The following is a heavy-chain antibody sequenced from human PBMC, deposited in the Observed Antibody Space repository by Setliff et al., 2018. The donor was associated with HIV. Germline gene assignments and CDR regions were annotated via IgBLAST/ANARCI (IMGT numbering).Heavy chain of an antibody. CDR3: ARLSKYYDFWTPDS. J-gene: IGHJ4*02. V-gene: IGHV5-51*01. Sequence: GESLKISCQGSASSFTNYWVGWVRQMPDEGLEWLGLIWPVDSDTIYNPSFQGQVTLSADKSISTVYLQWSSLRAPDTAMYYCARLSKYYDFWTPDSWGQGTLVTVTS. CDR1: ASSFTNYW. CDR2: IWPVDSDT. D-gene: IGHD3-3*01.